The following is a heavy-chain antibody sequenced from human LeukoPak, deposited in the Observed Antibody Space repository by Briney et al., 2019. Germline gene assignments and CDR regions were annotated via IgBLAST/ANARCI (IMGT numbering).Heavy chain of an antibody. V-gene: IGHV3-66*02. D-gene: IGHD2-21*02. Sequence: PGGSLRLSCAASGFTVSSNYMSWVRRAPGKGLEWVSVIYSGGGTDYADSVKGRFTISRDNSKNTLYLQMNSLRAEDAAVYYCARAVGVTAIHNAFDIWGQGTMVTVSS. CDR1: GFTVSSNY. J-gene: IGHJ3*02. CDR3: ARAVGVTAIHNAFDI. CDR2: IYSGGGT.